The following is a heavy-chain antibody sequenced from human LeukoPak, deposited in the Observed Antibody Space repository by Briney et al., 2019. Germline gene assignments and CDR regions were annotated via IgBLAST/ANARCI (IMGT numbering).Heavy chain of an antibody. CDR2: TSTRVTNI. D-gene: IGHD4-23*01. CDR1: GFTFSDYY. CDR3: ARGARWAYYFDY. Sequence: AGSMRLSCIASGFTFSDYYMSWIRQPPREGLEWLSYTSTRVTNIQYADSVKGRLTTSTDKANHSVFLQVNNLRAEQSAISYCARGARWAYYFDYWGQGSLVTVSS. V-gene: IGHV3-11*01. J-gene: IGHJ4*02.